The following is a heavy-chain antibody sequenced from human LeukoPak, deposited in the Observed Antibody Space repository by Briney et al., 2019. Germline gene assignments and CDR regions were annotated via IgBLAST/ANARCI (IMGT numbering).Heavy chain of an antibody. D-gene: IGHD2-21*02. CDR3: ESLGYDGGDCYSKYYFHGMDV. CDR2: IYPGDSET. V-gene: IGHV5-51*01. J-gene: IGHJ6*02. Sequence: GESLKISCKGSGYSFTSYWIGWVRQMPGKGLEWMGIIYPGDSETRYSPSFQGQVTISADKSISTAYLQWSNLKASDTAMYYYESLGYDGGDCYSKYYFHGMDVWGQGTTVTVSS. CDR1: GYSFTSYW.